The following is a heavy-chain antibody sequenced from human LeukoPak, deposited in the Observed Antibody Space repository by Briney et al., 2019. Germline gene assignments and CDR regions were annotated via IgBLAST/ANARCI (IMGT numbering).Heavy chain of an antibody. D-gene: IGHD6-13*01. CDR1: GFTFSSYA. J-gene: IGHJ6*02. V-gene: IGHV3-30-3*01. CDR3: ARGATPNYSSSWYGSMDV. Sequence: PGRSLRLSCAASGFTFSSYAMHWVRQAPGKGLEWVAVISYDGSNKYYADSVKGRFTISRDNSKNTLYLQMDSLRAEDTAVYYCARGATPNYSSSWYGSMDVWGQGTTVTVS. CDR2: ISYDGSNK.